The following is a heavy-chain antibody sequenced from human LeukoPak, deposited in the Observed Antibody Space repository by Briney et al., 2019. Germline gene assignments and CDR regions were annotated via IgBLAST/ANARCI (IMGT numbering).Heavy chain of an antibody. J-gene: IGHJ4*02. CDR2: IYYSGST. CDR1: GGSFSGYY. D-gene: IGHD1-26*01. CDR3: ASGGGVGATRFDY. V-gene: IGHV4-34*01. Sequence: SETLSLTCAVYGGSFSGYYWSWIRQPPGKGLEWIGGIYYSGSTYYNPSLKSRVTISVDTSKNQFSLKLSSVTAADTAVYYCASGGGVGATRFDYWGQGTLVTVSS.